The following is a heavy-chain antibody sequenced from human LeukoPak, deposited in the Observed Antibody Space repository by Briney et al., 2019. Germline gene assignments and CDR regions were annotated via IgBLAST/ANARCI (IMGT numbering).Heavy chain of an antibody. CDR1: GFTFSHFG. V-gene: IGHV3-30*02. Sequence: GGSLRLSCAASGFTFSHFGMNWVRQAPGKGLEWVAIIWNHGRDEKYADSVKGRFIISRDNSKNVLYLEMNSLRVEDSAVYYCAKDFDAGYSNGWPSDYWGQGTLVTVSS. CDR2: IWNHGRDE. D-gene: IGHD6-19*01. CDR3: AKDFDAGYSNGWPSDY. J-gene: IGHJ4*02.